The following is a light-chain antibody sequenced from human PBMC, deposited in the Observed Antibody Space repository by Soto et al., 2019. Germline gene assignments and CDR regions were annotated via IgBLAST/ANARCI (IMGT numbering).Light chain of an antibody. V-gene: IGLV2-14*03. CDR1: SSDVGGYNY. CDR3: FSYTSSGTMI. J-gene: IGLJ2*01. CDR2: AVS. Sequence: QSALTQPVSVSGSPGQSITISCTGTSSDVGGYNYVSWYQQHPGKAPKLMIYAVSNRPSGVSNRLSGSKSGNTASLTISGLQAEDEADYYCFSYTSSGTMIFGGGTKLTVL.